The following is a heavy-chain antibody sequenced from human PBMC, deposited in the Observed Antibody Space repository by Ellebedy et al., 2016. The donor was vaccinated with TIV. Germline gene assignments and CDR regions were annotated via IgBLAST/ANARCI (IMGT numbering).Heavy chain of an antibody. CDR2: FDPEDDRI. V-gene: IGHV1-24*01. J-gene: IGHJ3*02. Sequence: AASVKVSCKVFGNTLSELTMHWVRQAPGKGLEWMGGFDPEDDRIVYAQKFQDRVAMTEDTSTLTAYMELSSLTSEDPAVYYCATVEGGNYYDAYDIWGQGTMVTVSS. CDR3: ATVEGGNYYDAYDI. CDR1: GNTLSELT. D-gene: IGHD1-26*01.